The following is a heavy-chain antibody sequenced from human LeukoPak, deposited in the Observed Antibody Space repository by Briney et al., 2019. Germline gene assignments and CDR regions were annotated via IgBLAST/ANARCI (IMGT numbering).Heavy chain of an antibody. CDR2: ISYTGTT. V-gene: IGHV4-39*07. D-gene: IGHD4-17*01. CDR3: ARLSTVTTSFDY. Sequence: SETLSLTCTVSGGSISSTNYLWGWIRQPPGKGLEWIGSISYTGTTYYNPSLKSRVTISVDTSKNQFSLKLSSVTAADTAVYYCARLSTVTTSFDYWGQGTLVTVSS. J-gene: IGHJ4*02. CDR1: GGSISSTNYL.